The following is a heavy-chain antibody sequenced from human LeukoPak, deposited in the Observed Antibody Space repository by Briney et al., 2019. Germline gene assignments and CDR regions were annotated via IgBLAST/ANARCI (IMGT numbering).Heavy chain of an antibody. V-gene: IGHV3-15*01. CDR1: GFTFSNAW. CDR2: IKSKTDGGTT. J-gene: IGHJ3*02. D-gene: IGHD3-22*01. CDR3: ARVPDYYDSSGYYYFLAFDI. Sequence: GGSLRLSCAASGFTFSNAWMSWVRQAPGKGLEWVGRIKSKTDGGTTDYAAPVKGRFTISRDNSKNTLYLQMNSLRAEDTAVYYCARVPDYYDSSGYYYFLAFDIWGQGTMVTVSS.